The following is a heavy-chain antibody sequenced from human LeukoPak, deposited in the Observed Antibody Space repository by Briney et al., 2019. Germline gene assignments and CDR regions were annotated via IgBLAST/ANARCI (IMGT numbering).Heavy chain of an antibody. Sequence: PGGSLRLSCAASGFTFSSYGMHWVRQAPGKGLEWVAVIWYDGSNKYYADSVKGRFTISRDNSKNTLYLQMNSLRAEDTAVYYCAKDGYCSGGSCYSYAGDYFDYWGQGTPVTVSS. J-gene: IGHJ4*02. CDR3: AKDGYCSGGSCYSYAGDYFDY. D-gene: IGHD2-15*01. CDR1: GFTFSSYG. CDR2: IWYDGSNK. V-gene: IGHV3-33*06.